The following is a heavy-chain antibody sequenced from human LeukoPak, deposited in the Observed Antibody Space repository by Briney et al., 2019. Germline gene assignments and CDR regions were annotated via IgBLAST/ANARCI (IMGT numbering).Heavy chain of an antibody. D-gene: IGHD1-1*01. J-gene: IGHJ4*02. CDR1: GGSISSYY. CDR3: ARQPRTTGSYFDY. V-gene: IGHV4-59*08. CDR2: IYYSGST. Sequence: SETLSLTCTVSGGSISSYYWSWIRQPPGKGLEWIGYIYYSGSTNYNPSLKSRVTISVDTSKNQFSLKLSSVTAADTAVYYCARQPRTTGSYFDYWGQGTLVTVSS.